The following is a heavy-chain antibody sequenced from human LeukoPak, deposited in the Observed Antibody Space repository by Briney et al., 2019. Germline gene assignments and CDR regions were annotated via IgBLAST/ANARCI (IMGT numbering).Heavy chain of an antibody. CDR2: ISYGSRTI. V-gene: IGHV3-48*02. J-gene: IGHJ4*02. CDR1: GFTFKTYS. CDR3: ARSPFLRGVITHFDS. D-gene: IGHD3-10*01. Sequence: GGSLRLSCAASGFTFKTYSMNWVRQAPGKGLEWISYISYGSRTIYYADSVKGQFTISRDDARNSLDLQLSNLRDGDTAVYYCARSPFLRGVITHFDSWGQGTLVTVSS.